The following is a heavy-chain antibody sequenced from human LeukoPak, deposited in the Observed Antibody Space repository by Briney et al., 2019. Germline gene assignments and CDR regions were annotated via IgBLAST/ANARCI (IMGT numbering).Heavy chain of an antibody. V-gene: IGHV4-4*02. CDR2: IYHAGTT. J-gene: IGHJ6*02. CDR1: GASISSSNW. D-gene: IGHD6-13*01. CDR3: ARADSSPNYYYYGMDV. Sequence: SETLSLTCAVSGASISSSNWWSWARQPPGKGLEWIGEIYHAGTTNYNPSLKSRVTISVDTSKNQFSLKLSSVTAADTAVYYCARADSSPNYYYYGMDVWGQGTTVTVSS.